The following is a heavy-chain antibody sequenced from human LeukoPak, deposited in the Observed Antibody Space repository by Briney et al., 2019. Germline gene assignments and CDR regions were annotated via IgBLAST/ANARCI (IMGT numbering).Heavy chain of an antibody. Sequence: PSETLSLTCTVSGGSNSSYYWSWIRQPPGKGLEWIGYIYYSGSTNYNPSLKSRVTISVDTSKNQFSLKLSSVTAADTAVYYCARIYDFWSGFDYWGQGTLVTVSS. CDR1: GGSNSSYY. CDR2: IYYSGST. V-gene: IGHV4-59*01. D-gene: IGHD3-3*01. J-gene: IGHJ4*02. CDR3: ARIYDFWSGFDY.